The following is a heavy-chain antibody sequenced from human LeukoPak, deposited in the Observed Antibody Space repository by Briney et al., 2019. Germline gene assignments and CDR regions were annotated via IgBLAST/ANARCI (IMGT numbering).Heavy chain of an antibody. CDR2: IYTSGST. CDR3: ARTPTPSYYDFWSGPHYFDY. D-gene: IGHD3-3*01. Sequence: NPSETLSLTCAVYGGSFSSYYWSWIRQPAGKGLEWIGRIYTSGSTNYNPSLKSRVTMSVDTSKNQFSLKLSSVTAAVTAVYYCARTPTPSYYDFWSGPHYFDYWGQGTLVTVSS. CDR1: GGSFSSYY. V-gene: IGHV4-59*10. J-gene: IGHJ4*02.